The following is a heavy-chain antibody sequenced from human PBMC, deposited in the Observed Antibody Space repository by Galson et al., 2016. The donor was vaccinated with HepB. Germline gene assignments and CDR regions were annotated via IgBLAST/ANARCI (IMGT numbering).Heavy chain of an antibody. CDR3: ARGWELLDY. CDR2: VNPNSRNT. D-gene: IGHD1-26*01. V-gene: IGHV1-8*01. J-gene: IGHJ4*02. CDR1: GYTFTNYD. Sequence: SVKVSCKASGYTFTNYDINWVRQAPGQGLEWMGWVNPNSRNTGYAQKFQGRVTMTMDTSISTAYMELSSLRSDDTAVYYCARGWELLDYWSQGTLLTVSS.